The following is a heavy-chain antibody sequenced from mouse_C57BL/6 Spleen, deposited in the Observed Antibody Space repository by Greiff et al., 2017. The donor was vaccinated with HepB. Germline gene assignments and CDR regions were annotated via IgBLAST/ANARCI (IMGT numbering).Heavy chain of an antibody. V-gene: IGHV5-17*01. CDR3: ARGEYPAWFAY. D-gene: IGHD2-10*02. J-gene: IGHJ3*01. CDR1: GFTFSDYG. CDR2: ISSGSSTI. Sequence: EVKLVESGGGLVKPGGSLKLSCAASGFTFSDYGMHWVRQAPEKGLEWVAYISSGSSTIYYADTVKGRFTISRDNAKNTLFLQMTSLRSEDTAMYYCARGEYPAWFAYWGQGTLVTVSA.